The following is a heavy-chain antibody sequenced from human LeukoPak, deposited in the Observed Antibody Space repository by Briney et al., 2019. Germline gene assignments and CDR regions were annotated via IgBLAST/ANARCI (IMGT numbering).Heavy chain of an antibody. Sequence: GGSLTLSCAASGITFGNNWMHWVRQAPGKGLVWISRINSDGGGAIYADSVKGRFTVSRDNPKNTLYLQMNSLKAEDTAVYYCARDVPHNWLDAWGQGTLVTVSS. CDR2: INSDGGGA. V-gene: IGHV3-74*01. CDR1: GITFGNNW. J-gene: IGHJ5*02. CDR3: ARDVPHNWLDA.